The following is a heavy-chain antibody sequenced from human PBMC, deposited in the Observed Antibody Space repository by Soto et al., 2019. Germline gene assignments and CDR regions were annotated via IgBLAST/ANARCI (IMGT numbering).Heavy chain of an antibody. V-gene: IGHV1-2*02. CDR1: GYPFTGPY. CDR3: ARDFRTYSNGVDG. CDR2: INPSSGGT. D-gene: IGHD4-4*01. J-gene: IGHJ6*02. Sequence: ASVKVSCKASGYPFTGPYIYWVRQAPGQGLEWMGWINPSSGGTEFAEKFQGRVTVTRDTSIRTVFLELNSLTSDDTAVYFCARDFRTYSNGVDGCDQGTTVTVAS.